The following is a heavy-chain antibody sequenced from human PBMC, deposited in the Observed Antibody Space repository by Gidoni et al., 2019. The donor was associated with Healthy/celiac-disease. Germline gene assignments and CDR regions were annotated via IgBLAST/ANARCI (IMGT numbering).Heavy chain of an antibody. V-gene: IGHV1-69*08. Sequence: QVQLVQSGAEVKKPGSSVKVSCKASGGTFSSYTISWVRQAPGQGLEWMGRIIPILGIANYAQKFQGRVTITADKSTSTAYMELSSLRSEDTAVYYCAREEYSYGFYYYGMDVWGQGTTVTVSS. J-gene: IGHJ6*02. CDR2: IIPILGIA. CDR1: GGTFSSYT. CDR3: AREEYSYGFYYYGMDV. D-gene: IGHD5-18*01.